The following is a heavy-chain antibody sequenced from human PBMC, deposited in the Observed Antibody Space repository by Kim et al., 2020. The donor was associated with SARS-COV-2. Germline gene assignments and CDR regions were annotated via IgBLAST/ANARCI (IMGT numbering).Heavy chain of an antibody. Sequence: GGSLRLSCAASGFTFSSYSMNWVRQAPGKGLEWVSSISSSSSYIYYADSVKGRYTISRDNAKNSLYLQMNSLRAEDTAVYYCAIWFGELSGLWHDAFDIWGQGTMVTVSS. CDR1: GFTFSSYS. CDR2: ISSSSSYI. V-gene: IGHV3-21*01. D-gene: IGHD3-10*01. CDR3: AIWFGELSGLWHDAFDI. J-gene: IGHJ3*02.